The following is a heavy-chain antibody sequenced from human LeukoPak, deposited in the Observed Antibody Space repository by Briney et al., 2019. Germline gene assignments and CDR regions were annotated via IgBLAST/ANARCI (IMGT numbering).Heavy chain of an antibody. CDR3: ARHEVREYYDSSGMKLDAFDI. CDR2: IYTSGST. J-gene: IGHJ3*02. V-gene: IGHV4-61*02. CDR1: GGSISSGSYY. Sequence: SQTLSLTRTVSGGSISSGSYYWSWIRQPAGKGLEWIGRIYTSGSTNYNPSLKSRVTISVDTSKNQFSLKLSSVTAADTAVYYCARHEVREYYDSSGMKLDAFDIWGQGTMVTVSS. D-gene: IGHD3-22*01.